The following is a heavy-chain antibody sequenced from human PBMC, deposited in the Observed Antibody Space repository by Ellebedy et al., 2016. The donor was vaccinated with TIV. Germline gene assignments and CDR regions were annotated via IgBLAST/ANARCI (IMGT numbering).Heavy chain of an antibody. J-gene: IGHJ1*01. D-gene: IGHD6-13*01. CDR1: GFTFDDYA. CDR3: AKDSGPGGYGTSWRPFQH. V-gene: IGHV3-9*01. Sequence: PGGSLRLSCAASGFTFDDYAMHWVRQVPGKGLEWVSGISWNSGSIAYADSVKGRFTISRDNAKNSLYLHMNSLRAEDTALYYCAKDSGPGGYGTSWRPFQHWGQGTLVTVSS. CDR2: ISWNSGSI.